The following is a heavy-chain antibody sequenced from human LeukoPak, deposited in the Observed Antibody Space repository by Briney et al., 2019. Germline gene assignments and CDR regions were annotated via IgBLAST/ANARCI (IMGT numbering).Heavy chain of an antibody. D-gene: IGHD3-10*01. CDR1: GGSISSYY. J-gene: IGHJ6*03. CDR3: ARVGENKGFGDPGDYYYMDV. CDR2: IYYSGST. Sequence: SETLSLTCTVSGGSISSYYWSWIRQPPGKGLEWIGHIYYSGSTNYNPSLKSRVTISVDTSKNQFSLKLSSVTAADTAVYYCARVGENKGFGDPGDYYYMDVWGKGTTVTVSS. V-gene: IGHV4-59*01.